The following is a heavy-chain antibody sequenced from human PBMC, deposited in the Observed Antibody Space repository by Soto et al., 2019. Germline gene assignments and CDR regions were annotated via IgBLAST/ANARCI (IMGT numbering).Heavy chain of an antibody. D-gene: IGHD4-17*01. CDR1: GYTLTELS. V-gene: IGHV1-69*04. CDR3: ARENGDYYSFDY. J-gene: IGHJ4*02. CDR2: IIPILGIA. Sequence: SVKVSCKVSGYTLTELSMHWVLQAPGKGLEWMGRIIPILGIANYAQKFQGRVTITADKSTSTAYMELSSLRSEDTAVYYCARENGDYYSFDYWGQGTLVTVSS.